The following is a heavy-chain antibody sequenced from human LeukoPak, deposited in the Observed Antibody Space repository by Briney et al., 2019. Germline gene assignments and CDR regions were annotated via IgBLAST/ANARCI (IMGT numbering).Heavy chain of an antibody. D-gene: IGHD3-22*01. J-gene: IGHJ4*02. CDR1: GGSISSGDYY. CDR3: AREGYDSSYYYYLDY. V-gene: IGHV4-31*11. CDR2: IYYSGST. Sequence: SETLSLTCAVSGGSISSGDYYWSWIRQHPGKGLEWIGNIYYSGSTYYNPSLKSRVTISVDTSKSQFSLKLSSVTAADTAVYYCAREGYDSSYYYYLDYWGQGTLVTVSS.